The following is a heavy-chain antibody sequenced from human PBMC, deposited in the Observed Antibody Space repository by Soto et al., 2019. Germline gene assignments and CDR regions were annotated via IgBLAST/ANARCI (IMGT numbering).Heavy chain of an antibody. CDR1: GFTFGSYW. CDR3: ARAGYCGPGCYYYFDY. CDR2: IKPDGSAT. Sequence: EVQLVESGGVVVQPGGSLRLSCAVSGFTFGSYWMNWVRLIPGKGLEWVAYIKPDGSATYYVDSVKGRFTISRDNAKNSLYLQMNSLRVEDTSVYYCARAGYCGPGCYYYFDYWGQGTLVTVSS. D-gene: IGHD2-21*02. V-gene: IGHV3-7*01. J-gene: IGHJ4*02.